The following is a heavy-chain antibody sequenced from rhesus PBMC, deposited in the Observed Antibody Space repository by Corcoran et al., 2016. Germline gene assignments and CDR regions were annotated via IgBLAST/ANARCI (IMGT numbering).Heavy chain of an antibody. V-gene: IGHV4S14*01. CDR3: AKDRAYDYGSSRFDY. Sequence: QVQLQESGPGLVKPSETLSLTCAVSGYSISSGYYWGWIRQPPGNGLEWMGSSYGSGGSNSLNPSRQSRGTLSVDTSKNQFARKLSSVAAEDTAVYYCAKDRAYDYGSSRFDYGGQGVLVTVSS. D-gene: IGHD4-4*01. CDR2: SYGSGGSN. CDR1: GYSISSGYY. J-gene: IGHJ4*01.